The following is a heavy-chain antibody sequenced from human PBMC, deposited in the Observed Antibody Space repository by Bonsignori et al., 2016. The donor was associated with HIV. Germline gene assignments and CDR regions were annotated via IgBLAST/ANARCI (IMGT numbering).Heavy chain of an antibody. D-gene: IGHD2-2*02. CDR3: ARGREIVIIPAAILNDY. J-gene: IGHJ4*02. Sequence: WVRQAPGQGLEWMGYMNANDGYTGYAQKFQGRLTMTRDTSTNTAYMELSSLRSEDTAVYYCARGREIVIIPAAILNDYWGQGTLVTVSS. V-gene: IGHV1-8*01. CDR2: MNANDGYT.